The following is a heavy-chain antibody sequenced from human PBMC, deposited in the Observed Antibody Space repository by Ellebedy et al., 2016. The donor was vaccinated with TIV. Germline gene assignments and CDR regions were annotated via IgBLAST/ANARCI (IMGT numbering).Heavy chain of an antibody. CDR2: IFNSLIT. CDR3: ARRYSGSSYHYFDF. Sequence: MPSETLSLTCTVSGGSLSSNYWDWIRQPPGEGLEWIGYIFNSLITIYNPSLKSRVTMSVDTSKRQLSLKLTSVTAEDTAVYYCARRYSGSSYHYFDFWGQGTVVSVSS. CDR1: GGSLSSNY. V-gene: IGHV4-59*08. J-gene: IGHJ4*02. D-gene: IGHD1-26*01.